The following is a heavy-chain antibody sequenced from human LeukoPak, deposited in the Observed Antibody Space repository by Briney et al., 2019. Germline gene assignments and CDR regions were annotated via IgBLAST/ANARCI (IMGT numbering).Heavy chain of an antibody. CDR3: AKDRSFYGAPWYLDI. CDR1: GFTFNSYA. D-gene: IGHD4-17*01. CDR2: ISGSTGNL. J-gene: IGHJ2*01. Sequence: PGGSLRLSCAASGFTFNSYAMSWVRQAPGKGLEWVSGISGSTGNLYYEDSVRGRFTISRDNSKSTLYLQMNSLGPEDTATYYCAKDRSFYGAPWYLDIWGRGTLVTVSP. V-gene: IGHV3-23*01.